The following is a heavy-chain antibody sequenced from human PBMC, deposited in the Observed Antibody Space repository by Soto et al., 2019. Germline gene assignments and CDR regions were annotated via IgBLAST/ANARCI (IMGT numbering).Heavy chain of an antibody. CDR1: GGSISSSSYY. V-gene: IGHV4-39*01. J-gene: IGHJ5*02. CDR2: IYYSGST. CDR3: ARLSLAYFDWFDP. D-gene: IGHD3-3*02. Sequence: QLQLQESGPGLVKPSETLSLTCTVSGGSISSSSYYWGWIRQPPGKGLEWIGSIYYSGSTYYNPSIKSRVTLSVDPSKTQFSLKLSSVTAADKAVYYCARLSLAYFDWFDPWGQGTLVTVSS.